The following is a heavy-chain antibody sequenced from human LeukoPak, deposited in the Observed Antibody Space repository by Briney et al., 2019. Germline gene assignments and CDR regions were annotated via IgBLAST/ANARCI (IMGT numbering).Heavy chain of an antibody. CDR1: GFPFSNAW. CDR2: IKSKTDGGTT. J-gene: IGHJ3*02. Sequence: PGGSLRLSCAASGFPFSNAWMSWVRQAPGKGLEWVGRIKSKTDGGTTDYAAPVKGRFTISRDDSKNTLYLQMNSLKTEDTAVYYCTTGVGPDSSGYYGGDAFDIWGQGTMVTVSS. CDR3: TTGVGPDSSGYYGGDAFDI. D-gene: IGHD3-22*01. V-gene: IGHV3-15*01.